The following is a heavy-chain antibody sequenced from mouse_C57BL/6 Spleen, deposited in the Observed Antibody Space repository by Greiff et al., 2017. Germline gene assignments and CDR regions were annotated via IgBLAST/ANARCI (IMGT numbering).Heavy chain of an antibody. Sequence: QVQLQQSGAELMKPGASVKLSCKATGYTFTGYWIEWVKQRPGHGLEWIGEILPGSGSTNYNEKFKGKATFTADTSSNTAYMQLSSVTTEDSAIYDGARRRDYYGSSYDWERYYYAMDYWGQGTSVTVSS. D-gene: IGHD1-1*01. J-gene: IGHJ4*01. CDR2: ILPGSGST. CDR1: GYTFTGYW. V-gene: IGHV1-9*01. CDR3: ARRRDYYGSSYDWERYYYAMDY.